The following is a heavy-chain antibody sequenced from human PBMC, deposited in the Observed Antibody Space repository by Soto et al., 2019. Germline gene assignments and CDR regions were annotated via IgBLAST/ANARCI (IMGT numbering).Heavy chain of an antibody. D-gene: IGHD3-10*01. CDR3: AREDGYGSGSSKYYYYMDV. CDR2: ISAYNGNT. Sequence: QVQLVQSGAEVKKPGASVKVSCKASGYTFTSYGISWVRQAPGQGLEWMGWISAYNGNTNYAQKLQGRVTMTTDTSTSTAYRELRSLRSDDTAVYYCAREDGYGSGSSKYYYYMDVWGKGTTVTVSS. V-gene: IGHV1-18*01. J-gene: IGHJ6*03. CDR1: GYTFTSYG.